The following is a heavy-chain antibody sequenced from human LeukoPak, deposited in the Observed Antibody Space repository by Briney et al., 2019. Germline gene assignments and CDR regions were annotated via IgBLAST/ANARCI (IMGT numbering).Heavy chain of an antibody. CDR1: GFTFSSYE. D-gene: IGHD3-22*01. J-gene: IGHJ4*02. CDR2: ISSSGSTI. V-gene: IGHV3-48*03. CDR3: ARVGDYYGSSGYYYFDY. Sequence: GGSLRLSCAASGFTFSSYEVNWVRQAPGKGLEWVSYISSSGSTIYYADSVKGRFTISRDNAKNSLYLQMNSLRAEDTAVYYCARVGDYYGSSGYYYFDYWGQGTLVTVSS.